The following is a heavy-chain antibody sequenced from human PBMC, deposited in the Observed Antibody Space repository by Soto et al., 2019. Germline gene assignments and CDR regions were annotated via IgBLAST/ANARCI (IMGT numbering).Heavy chain of an antibody. CDR1: GFTFSDHY. CDR2: TRNKVNSYTT. Sequence: GGSLRLSCAASGFTFSDHYMDWVRQAPGKGLEWVGRTRNKVNSYTTAYAASVKGRFTISRDDSKNSLYLQMNSLKTEDTAVYYCARVRDSGYDYYFDYWAQGT. D-gene: IGHD5-12*01. J-gene: IGHJ4*02. CDR3: ARVRDSGYDYYFDY. V-gene: IGHV3-72*01.